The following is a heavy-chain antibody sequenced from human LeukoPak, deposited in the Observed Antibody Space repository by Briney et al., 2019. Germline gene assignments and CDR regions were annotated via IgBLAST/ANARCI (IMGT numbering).Heavy chain of an antibody. Sequence: EGSLRLSCAASGFTFSSYWMSWVRQAPGKGLEWVANIKQDGSEKYYVDSVKGRFTISRDNAKNSLYLQMNSLRAEDTAVYYCARDLNYDILTGYYSPNYFDYWGQGTLVTVSS. CDR2: IKQDGSEK. CDR1: GFTFSSYW. J-gene: IGHJ4*02. D-gene: IGHD3-9*01. V-gene: IGHV3-7*01. CDR3: ARDLNYDILTGYYSPNYFDY.